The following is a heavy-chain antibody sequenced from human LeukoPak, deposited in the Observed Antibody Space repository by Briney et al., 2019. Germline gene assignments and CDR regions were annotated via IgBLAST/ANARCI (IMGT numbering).Heavy chain of an antibody. CDR2: ISTSSSYI. J-gene: IGHJ4*02. CDR1: GFTFSNYN. CDR3: ARKNGLDY. V-gene: IGHV3-21*01. Sequence: GGSLRLSCAASGFTFSNYNMNWVRQAPGKGLEWVSSISTSSSYIYYADSVKGRFTISRDNAKNSLYLQTNSLRAEDTAVYYCARKNGLDYWGQGTLVTVSS.